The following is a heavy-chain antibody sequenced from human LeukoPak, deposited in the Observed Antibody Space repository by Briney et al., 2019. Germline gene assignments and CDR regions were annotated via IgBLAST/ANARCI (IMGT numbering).Heavy chain of an antibody. CDR3: TRSGYCSSTSCLDFDY. CDR2: INPSGGST. V-gene: IGHV1-46*01. D-gene: IGHD2-2*01. J-gene: IGHJ4*02. CDR1: GYTFTSYY. Sequence: ASVKVSCKASGYTFTSYYMHWVRQAPGQGLEWMGIINPSGGSTSYAQKFQGRVTMTRDTSTSTVYMELSSLRSEDTAVYYCTRSGYCSSTSCLDFDYWGQGTLVTVSS.